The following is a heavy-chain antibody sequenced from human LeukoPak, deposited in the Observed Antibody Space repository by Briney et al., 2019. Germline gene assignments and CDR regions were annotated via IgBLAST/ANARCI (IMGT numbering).Heavy chain of an antibody. J-gene: IGHJ4*02. CDR2: MNPNSGNT. CDR3: ARGGLRFICSDH. D-gene: IGHD5-12*01. Sequence: ASVKVSCKASRYTFTSYDINWVRQATGQGLEWMGWMNPNSGNTGYAQKFQGRVTMTRNTSISTAYMELSSLRSEDTAVYYCARGGLRFICSDHWGQGTLVTVSS. V-gene: IGHV1-8*01. CDR1: RYTFTSYD.